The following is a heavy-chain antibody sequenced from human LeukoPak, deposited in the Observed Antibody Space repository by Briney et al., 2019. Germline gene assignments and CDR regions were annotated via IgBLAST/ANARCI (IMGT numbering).Heavy chain of an antibody. CDR2: ITSSGSTI. CDR1: GFTFSDYY. CDR3: ARDRGSGSYSLGFDY. J-gene: IGHJ4*02. V-gene: IGHV3-11*04. D-gene: IGHD3-10*01. Sequence: GGSLRLSCAASGFTFSDYYMSWIRQAPGKGLEWVSYITSSGSTIYYADSVKGRFTISRDNAKNSLYLQMNSLRAEDTAVYYCARDRGSGSYSLGFDYWGQGTLVTVSS.